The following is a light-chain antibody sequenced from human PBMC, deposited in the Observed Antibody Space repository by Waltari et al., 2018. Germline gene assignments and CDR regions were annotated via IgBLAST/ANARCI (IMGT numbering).Light chain of an antibody. CDR1: KNDLRTYNF. CDR2: EAT. Sequence: QSALTQPASLSGSPGQSITIPCPCTKNDLRTYNFVSWFQQFPGQAPKLIVSEATKRPSGVSYRFSGSKSGNTASLTISGLQAEDEADYYCCSYAGGSRVIFGGGTKLTVL. CDR3: CSYAGGSRVI. J-gene: IGLJ2*01. V-gene: IGLV2-23*01.